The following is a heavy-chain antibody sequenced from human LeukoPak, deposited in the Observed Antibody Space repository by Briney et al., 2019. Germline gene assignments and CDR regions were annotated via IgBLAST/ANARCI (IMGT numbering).Heavy chain of an antibody. CDR1: GFTVSSSY. D-gene: IGHD3-10*01. Sequence: GGSLRLSCAASGFTVSSSYMSWVRQAPGKGLEWVSVIYSGGSTYYADSVKGRFTISRDNSKNTLYLQMNSLRAEDTAVYYCAKTGGDSVLYYYYMDVWGKGTTVTVSS. J-gene: IGHJ6*03. V-gene: IGHV3-53*01. CDR2: IYSGGST. CDR3: AKTGGDSVLYYYYMDV.